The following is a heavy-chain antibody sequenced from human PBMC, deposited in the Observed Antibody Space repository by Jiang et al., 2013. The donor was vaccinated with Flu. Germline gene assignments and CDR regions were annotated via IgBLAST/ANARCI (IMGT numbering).Heavy chain of an antibody. CDR1: GGSISGYY. V-gene: IGHV4-59*08. CDR2: IYYSGGT. CDR3: ARTNAFDI. Sequence: GLVKPSETLSLTCAVSGGSISGYYWSWIRQPPGKGLEWIGYIYYSGGTNYNPSLKSRVSISIDTSKKQFSLKLRSVTAADTAVYYCARTNAFDIWGQGTMVTVSS. J-gene: IGHJ3*02.